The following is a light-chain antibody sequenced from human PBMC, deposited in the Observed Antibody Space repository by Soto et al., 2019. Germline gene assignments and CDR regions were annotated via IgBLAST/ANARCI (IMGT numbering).Light chain of an antibody. CDR3: QQYHTYPLT. Sequence: DIQMTQSPSSLSASVGDRVTITCRASQGISDYLARFRQKPGKAPESLIFDASSLQGGVPSKFSGTASGTEFTLTISSLEPEDFATYYCQQYHTYPLTFGGGTKVEIK. J-gene: IGKJ4*01. CDR2: DAS. CDR1: QGISDY. V-gene: IGKV1-16*02.